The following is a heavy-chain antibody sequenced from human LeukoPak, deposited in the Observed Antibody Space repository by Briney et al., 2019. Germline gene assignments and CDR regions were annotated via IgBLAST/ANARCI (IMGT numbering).Heavy chain of an antibody. J-gene: IGHJ5*02. CDR3: ARDPVYSSGWYGNWFDP. D-gene: IGHD6-19*01. Sequence: ASVKVSCKASGYTFTSYAMNWVRQAPGQGLEWMGWINTNTGNPTYAQGFTGRFVFSLDTSVSTAYLQISSLKAEDTAVYYCARDPVYSSGWYGNWFDPWGQGTLVTVPS. CDR1: GYTFTSYA. CDR2: INTNTGNP. V-gene: IGHV7-4-1*02.